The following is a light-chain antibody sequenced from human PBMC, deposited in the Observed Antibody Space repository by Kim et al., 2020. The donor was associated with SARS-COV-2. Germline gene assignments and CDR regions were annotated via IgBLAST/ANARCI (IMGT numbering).Light chain of an antibody. V-gene: IGLV3-19*01. CDR3: NSRDSSGNKML. CDR1: SLRTYY. CDR2: GKN. Sequence: ALGQTVRIKCQGDSLRTYYPSWYQQKPGLAPILVIYGKNNRPSGIPDRFSGSRSGNTASLTITGPQAEDEATYYCNSRDSSGNKMLFGGGTKLTVL. J-gene: IGLJ3*02.